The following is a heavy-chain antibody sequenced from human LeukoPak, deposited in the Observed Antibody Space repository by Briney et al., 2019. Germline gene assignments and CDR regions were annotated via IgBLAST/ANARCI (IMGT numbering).Heavy chain of an antibody. V-gene: IGHV3-7*01. CDR2: IKHDGSEE. CDR1: GFTFNTYR. Sequence: RGGSLRLSCAASGFTFNTYRMSWVRQAPGKGLEWVANIKHDGSEENYVDSVKGRFTISRDNAKGSLSLQMNSLRGEDTAVYYCARDLYYYDSSGYYRGLDYWGQGTLVTVSS. J-gene: IGHJ4*02. D-gene: IGHD3-22*01. CDR3: ARDLYYYDSSGYYRGLDY.